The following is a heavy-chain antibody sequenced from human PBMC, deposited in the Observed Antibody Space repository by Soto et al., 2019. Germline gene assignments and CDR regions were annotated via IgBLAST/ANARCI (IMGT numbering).Heavy chain of an antibody. CDR1: GGSFSGHH. CDR3: ARVDGATRGYYFYIDV. J-gene: IGHJ6*03. CDR2: INHGGNT. D-gene: IGHD1-26*01. V-gene: IGHV4-34*01. Sequence: QVQLQQWGAGLLKPSETLSLACGVYGGSFSGHHWSWIHQPPGKGLEWIGEINHGGNTNYNPSLESRVTISVDTSKNQFSLRLTSVTAADTAVYYCARVDGATRGYYFYIDVWGKGTTVTVTS.